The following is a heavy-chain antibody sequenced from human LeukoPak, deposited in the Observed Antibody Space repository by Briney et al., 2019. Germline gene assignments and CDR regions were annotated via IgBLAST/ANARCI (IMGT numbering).Heavy chain of an antibody. Sequence: PGGSLRLSCAASGFTLSNYWMTWVRQAPGKGLEWVSYISSSSSTIYYAGSVKGRFTISRDNAKNSLYLQMNSLRAEDTAVYYCARIGVTTRGAYYFDYWGQGTMVTVSS. J-gene: IGHJ4*03. V-gene: IGHV3-48*01. CDR2: ISSSSSTI. CDR3: ARIGVTTRGAYYFDY. D-gene: IGHD4-17*01. CDR1: GFTLSNYW.